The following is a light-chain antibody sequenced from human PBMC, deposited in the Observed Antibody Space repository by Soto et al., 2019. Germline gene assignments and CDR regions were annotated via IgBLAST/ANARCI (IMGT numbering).Light chain of an antibody. V-gene: IGLV2-14*01. J-gene: IGLJ1*01. CDR1: SRDIGDYNY. CDR3: SSYSSTNTLYL. Sequence: QSALTQPASVSGSPGQPITIPCTGTSRDIGDYNYVSWYQQHPGKAPKLLIFEVYNRPAGVSDRFSGSKSGNTASLTISGLQTGDEGDYYCSSYSSTNTLYLFGTGTKVTVL. CDR2: EVY.